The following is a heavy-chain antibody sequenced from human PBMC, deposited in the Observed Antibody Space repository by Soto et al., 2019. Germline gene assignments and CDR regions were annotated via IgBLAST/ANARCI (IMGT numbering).Heavy chain of an antibody. J-gene: IGHJ6*02. CDR3: ASPGSYGSGSDHYYYYGMDV. CDR2: INHSGST. CDR1: GGSFSGYY. Sequence: SETLSLTCAVYGGSFSGYYWSWIRQPPGKGLEWIGEINHSGSTNYNPSLKSRVTISVDTSKNQFSLKLSSVTAADTAVYYCASPGSYGSGSDHYYYYGMDVWGQGTTVTVSS. D-gene: IGHD3-10*01. V-gene: IGHV4-34*01.